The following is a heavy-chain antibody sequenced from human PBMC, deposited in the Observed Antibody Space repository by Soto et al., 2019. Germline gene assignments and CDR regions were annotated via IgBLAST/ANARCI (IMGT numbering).Heavy chain of an antibody. CDR3: ARGEGMEENCCYYGLKI. CDR1: GYTFTTHS. Sequence: ASVKVSCKASGYTFTTHSMHWVRQAPGQSLEWMGWINGGTGQTKHSHRFQGRVNITRDTSSSTAYMELSSLRSEDTAVYYCARGEGMEENCCYYGLKIWGQGTTVTDSS. V-gene: IGHV1-3*01. J-gene: IGHJ6*02. D-gene: IGHD1-1*01. CDR2: INGGTGQT.